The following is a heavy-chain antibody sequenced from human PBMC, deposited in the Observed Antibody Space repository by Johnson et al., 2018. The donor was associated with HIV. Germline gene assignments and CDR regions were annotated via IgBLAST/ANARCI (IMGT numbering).Heavy chain of an antibody. J-gene: IGHJ3*01. CDR3: ARDLRGFKYDAFDV. Sequence: VQLVESGGGLVQPGGSLRLSCVASGFTFSRYWMSWVRQAPGKGLEWVANIKQDGSEKYYVDSVKGRFTISRDNAKNSLYLQMNSLRAEDTAMYYCARDLRGFKYDAFDVWGQGTMVTVSS. CDR2: IKQDGSEK. V-gene: IGHV3-7*01. CDR1: GFTFSRYW.